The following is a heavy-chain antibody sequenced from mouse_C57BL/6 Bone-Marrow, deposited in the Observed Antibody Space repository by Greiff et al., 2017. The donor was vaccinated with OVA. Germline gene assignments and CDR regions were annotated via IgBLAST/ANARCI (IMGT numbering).Heavy chain of an antibody. CDR2: IYPRSGNT. V-gene: IGHV1-81*01. J-gene: IGHJ2*01. CDR3: AKGEGEFDY. Sequence: VQLQQSGAELARPGASVKLSCKASGYTFTSYGISWVKQRTGQGLEWIGEIYPRSGNTYYNEKFKGKATLTADKSSSTAYMELRSLTSEDSAVYFCAKGEGEFDYWGQGTTLTVSS. CDR1: GYTFTSYG.